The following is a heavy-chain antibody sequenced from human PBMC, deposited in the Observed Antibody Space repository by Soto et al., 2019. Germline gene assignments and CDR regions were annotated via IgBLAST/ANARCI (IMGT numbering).Heavy chain of an antibody. D-gene: IGHD2-15*01. Sequence: GGSLRLPCAASGFTFDDYAMHWVRQAPGKGLEWVSGISWNSGSIGYADSVKGRFTISRDNAKNSLYLQMNSLRAEDTALYYCAKDIGAATEYFQHWGQGTLVTVSS. J-gene: IGHJ1*01. V-gene: IGHV3-9*01. CDR1: GFTFDDYA. CDR3: AKDIGAATEYFQH. CDR2: ISWNSGSI.